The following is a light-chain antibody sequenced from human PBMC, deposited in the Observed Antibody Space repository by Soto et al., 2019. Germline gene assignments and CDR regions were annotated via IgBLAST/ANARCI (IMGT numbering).Light chain of an antibody. J-gene: IGKJ2*01. CDR2: GAS. Sequence: EIVLTQSPGTLSLSPGEGATLSCRASQSVTSNYLAWYQQKPGQAPRLLIYGASTRAAGVPDRFSGSGSGTDFTLTITRLEPEDFAVYYSQQYGRSPLLYTFGQGTKL. CDR1: QSVTSNY. CDR3: QQYGRSPLLYT. V-gene: IGKV3-20*01.